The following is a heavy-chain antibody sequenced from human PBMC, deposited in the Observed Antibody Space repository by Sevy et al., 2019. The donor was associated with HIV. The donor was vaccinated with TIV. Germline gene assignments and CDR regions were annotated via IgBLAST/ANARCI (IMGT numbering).Heavy chain of an antibody. V-gene: IGHV3-30*18. CDR1: GFSFSGYA. CDR2: ISFDGSNK. Sequence: GGSLRLSCAASGFSFSGYAIHWVRQAPGKGLEWVAVISFDGSNKYYADSVKGRFTISRDNSKNTLFLQMNSLRAEDTAVYYCAKEGAYSYTTYFDYWGHGTVVTVSS. CDR3: AKEGAYSYTTYFDY. D-gene: IGHD1-26*01. J-gene: IGHJ4*01.